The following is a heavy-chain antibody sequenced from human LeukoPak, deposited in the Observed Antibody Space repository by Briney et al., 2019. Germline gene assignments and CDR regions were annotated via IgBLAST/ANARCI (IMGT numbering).Heavy chain of an antibody. CDR3: ASQYSGYDGNWFDP. D-gene: IGHD5-12*01. V-gene: IGHV1-69*04. CDR2: IIPILGIA. J-gene: IGHJ5*02. Sequence: SVKVSCKASGGTFSSYAISWVRQAPGQGLEWMGRIIPILGIANYAQKFQGRVTITADKSTSTAYMELSSLGSEDTAVYYCASQYSGYDGNWFDPWGQGTLVTVSS. CDR1: GGTFSSYA.